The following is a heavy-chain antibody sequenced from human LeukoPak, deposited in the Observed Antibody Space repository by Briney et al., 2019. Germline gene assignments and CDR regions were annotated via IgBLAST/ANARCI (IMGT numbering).Heavy chain of an antibody. Sequence: GGSLRLSCAASGFTFSSYAMSWVRQAPGKGLEWVAFIRYDGSNKYYADSVKGRFTISRDNSKNTLYLQMNNLRAEDTAVYYCAKDLHSGVAAAGSPGDYWGQGTLVTVSS. CDR3: AKDLHSGVAAAGSPGDY. V-gene: IGHV3-30*02. CDR1: GFTFSSYA. CDR2: IRYDGSNK. D-gene: IGHD6-13*01. J-gene: IGHJ4*02.